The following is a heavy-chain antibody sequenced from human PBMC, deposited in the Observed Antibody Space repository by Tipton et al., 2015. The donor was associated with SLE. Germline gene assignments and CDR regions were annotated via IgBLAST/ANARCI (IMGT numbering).Heavy chain of an antibody. Sequence: TLSLTCTVSGGSISSYYWSWIRQPPGKGLEWIGYIYYSGSTKYNPSLKSRVTISVDTSKTRFSLRLNSVTAADTAVYYCARLPTGYPNWFDPWGQGTLVTVSS. CDR3: ARLPTGYPNWFDP. J-gene: IGHJ5*02. CDR2: IYYSGST. V-gene: IGHV4-59*12. CDR1: GGSISSYY. D-gene: IGHD3-16*02.